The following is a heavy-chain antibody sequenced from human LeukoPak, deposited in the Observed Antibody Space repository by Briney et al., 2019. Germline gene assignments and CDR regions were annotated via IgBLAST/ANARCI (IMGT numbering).Heavy chain of an antibody. CDR1: GFTFSSYA. CDR3: AKDQEGGYSYGYLARELGWFDP. V-gene: IGHV3-30*04. Sequence: TGGSLRLSCAASGFTFSSYAMHWVRQAPGKGLEWVAVISYEGTNKYYADSVKGRFTISRDNSKNTLYLQMNSLRAEDTAVYYCAKDQEGGYSYGYLARELGWFDPWGQGTLVTVSS. D-gene: IGHD5-18*01. J-gene: IGHJ5*02. CDR2: ISYEGTNK.